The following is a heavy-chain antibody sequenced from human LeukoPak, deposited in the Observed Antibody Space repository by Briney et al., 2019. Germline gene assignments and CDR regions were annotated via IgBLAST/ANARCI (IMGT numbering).Heavy chain of an antibody. Sequence: GGPLRLSCAASGFTFSSYAMSWVRQAPGKGLEWVSYITSSGSTIYYADSVKGRFTISRDNSKNTLYLQMNSLRAEDTAVYYCAKSFGPVIAAAGTGADWGQGTLVTVSS. D-gene: IGHD6-13*01. CDR1: GFTFSSYA. CDR3: AKSFGPVIAAAGTGAD. V-gene: IGHV3-23*01. CDR2: ITSSGSTI. J-gene: IGHJ4*02.